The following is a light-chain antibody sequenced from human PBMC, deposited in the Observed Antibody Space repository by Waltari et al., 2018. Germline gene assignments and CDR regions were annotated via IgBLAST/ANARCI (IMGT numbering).Light chain of an antibody. CDR3: QQRHSWPLT. CDR2: DTS. CDR1: QNVNNF. V-gene: IGKV3-11*01. Sequence: ETVLTQSPVTLSLSPGENATLSCRASQNVNNFLAWYQQKPGQAPRLLIYDTSNRATGIPARFSGSGSGTDFTLTISSLEPEDFAVYYCQQRHSWPLTFGGGTKVEIK. J-gene: IGKJ4*01.